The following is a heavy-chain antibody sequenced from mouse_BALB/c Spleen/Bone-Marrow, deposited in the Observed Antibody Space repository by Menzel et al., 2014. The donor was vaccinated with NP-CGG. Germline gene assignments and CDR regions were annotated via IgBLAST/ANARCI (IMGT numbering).Heavy chain of an antibody. V-gene: IGHV5-12-2*01. D-gene: IGHD5-1-1*01. J-gene: IGHJ4*01. Sequence: EVQLVESGGGLVQPGGSLKLSCAASGFTFNSNTMSWVRQTPEKRLEWVAYITNGGGATYYLDTVKGRFTISRDSAKNTLYLQMSSLMSEDTAMYYCARPRYTFYAMDSWGQGTSVTVSS. CDR2: ITNGGGAT. CDR3: ARPRYTFYAMDS. CDR1: GFTFNSNT.